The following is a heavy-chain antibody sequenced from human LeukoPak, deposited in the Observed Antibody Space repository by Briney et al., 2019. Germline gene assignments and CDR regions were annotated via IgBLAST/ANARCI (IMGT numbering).Heavy chain of an antibody. V-gene: IGHV3-53*05. CDR1: GFTVSSNY. CDR3: AKDHYDFWSGYHNWFDP. J-gene: IGHJ5*02. CDR2: IYGGGNI. Sequence: PGGSLRLSCAASGFTVSSNYMNWVRQAPGKGLEWVSVIYGGGNIYYADSVKGRFTISRDNSKNTLYLQMNSLRAEDTAVYYCAKDHYDFWSGYHNWFDPWGQGTLVTVSS. D-gene: IGHD3-3*01.